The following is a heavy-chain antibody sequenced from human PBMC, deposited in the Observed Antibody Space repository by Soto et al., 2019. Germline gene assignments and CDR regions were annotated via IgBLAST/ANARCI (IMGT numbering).Heavy chain of an antibody. D-gene: IGHD3-9*01. V-gene: IGHV4-59*08. Sequence: QVQLQESGPGLVKPSETLSLTCTVSGGSISSYYWSWIRQTPGKGLEWIGYIFYFGSTNYNPSLKSRVLLSIVTAMNQLFLKLSSVTDADTAVYYCARHSPESDWFTQFAYWGPGTRVTVSS. J-gene: IGHJ4*02. CDR2: IFYFGST. CDR1: GGSISSYY. CDR3: ARHSPESDWFTQFAY.